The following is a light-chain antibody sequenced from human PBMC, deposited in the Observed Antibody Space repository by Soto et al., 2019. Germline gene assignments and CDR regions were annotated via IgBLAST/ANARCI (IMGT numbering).Light chain of an antibody. V-gene: IGLV2-14*03. CDR2: DVS. Sequence: QSVLTQPASVSGSPGQSITISCTGTSSDVGGYNYVSWYQLHPDKAPKVMIHDVSNRPSGVSDRFSGSKSGNTASLTISGLQTEDEAEYYCSSYTSTSTVVFGGGTKVTVL. CDR1: SSDVGGYNY. J-gene: IGLJ2*01. CDR3: SSYTSTSTVV.